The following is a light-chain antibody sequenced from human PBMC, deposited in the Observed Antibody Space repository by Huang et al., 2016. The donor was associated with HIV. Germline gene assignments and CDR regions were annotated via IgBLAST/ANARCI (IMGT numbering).Light chain of an antibody. CDR3: MQSTHLRT. Sequence: IVMTQTPLSLSVTPGQPATISCKSNQSLLHSVGKTYLYWYLQRPGQSPQLLIYDVSSRFSGVPDRFRGSGSGTDFTLKISRVEAGDVGIYYCMQSTHLRTFGQGTKLEIK. J-gene: IGKJ2*02. V-gene: IGKV2-29*02. CDR1: QSLLHSVGKTY. CDR2: DVS.